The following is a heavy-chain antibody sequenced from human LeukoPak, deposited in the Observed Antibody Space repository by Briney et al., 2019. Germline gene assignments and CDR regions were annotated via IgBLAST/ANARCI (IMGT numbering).Heavy chain of an antibody. J-gene: IGHJ3*02. D-gene: IGHD3-3*01. CDR2: ISSSGSTI. V-gene: IGHV3-11*04. CDR3: ASSRMTIYGVVNDAFDI. Sequence: GGSLRLSCAASGFIFSDYYMSWIRQAPGKGLEWVSYISSSGSTIYYADSVKGRFTISRDNAKSSLYLQMISLRAEDTAVYYCASSRMTIYGVVNDAFDIWGQGTMVTVSS. CDR1: GFIFSDYY.